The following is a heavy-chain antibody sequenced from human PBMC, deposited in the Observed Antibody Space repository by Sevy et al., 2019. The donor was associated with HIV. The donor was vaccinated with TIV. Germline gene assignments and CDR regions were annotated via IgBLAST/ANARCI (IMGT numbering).Heavy chain of an antibody. V-gene: IGHV3-74*01. CDR2: INSDGSTK. CDR1: GFTFTTFW. Sequence: GGSLRLSCAASGFTFTTFWMYWVRQAPGKGLMSVSRINSDGSTKNHADSVKGRFIISRDNAKKTLYLQMNSLRVEDTAVYYCTSLTGYWGQGTLVTVSS. J-gene: IGHJ4*02. CDR3: TSLTGY.